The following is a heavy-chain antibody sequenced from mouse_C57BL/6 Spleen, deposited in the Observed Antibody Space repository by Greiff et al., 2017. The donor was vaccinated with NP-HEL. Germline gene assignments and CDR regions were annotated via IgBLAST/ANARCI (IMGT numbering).Heavy chain of an antibody. CDR3: ARNYYGTLYAMDY. CDR1: GFTFTDYY. Sequence: DVRLVESGGGLVQPGGSLSLSCAASGFTFTDYYMSWVRQPPGKALEWLGFIRNKANGYTTEYSASVKGRFTISRDNSQSILYLQMNALRAEDSGTYYCARNYYGTLYAMDYWGQGTSVTVSS. CDR2: IRNKANGYTT. D-gene: IGHD1-1*01. V-gene: IGHV7-3*01. J-gene: IGHJ4*01.